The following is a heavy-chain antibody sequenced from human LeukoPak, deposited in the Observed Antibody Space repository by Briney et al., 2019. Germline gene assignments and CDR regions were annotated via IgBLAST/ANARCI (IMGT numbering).Heavy chain of an antibody. D-gene: IGHD4-11*01. CDR2: ISWNSGSI. V-gene: IGHV3-9*01. J-gene: IGHJ6*02. CDR3: AKAGPHYSNPYYYYYYGMDV. Sequence: TGRSLRLSCAASGFTFDDYAMHWVRQAPGKGLEWVSGISWNSGSIGYADSVKGRFTISRDNAKNSLYLQMNSLRAEDTALYYCAKAGPHYSNPYYYYYYGMDVWGQGTTVTVSS. CDR1: GFTFDDYA.